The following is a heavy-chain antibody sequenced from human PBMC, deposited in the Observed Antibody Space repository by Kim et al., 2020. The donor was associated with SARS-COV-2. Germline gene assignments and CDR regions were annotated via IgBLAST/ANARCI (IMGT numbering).Heavy chain of an antibody. J-gene: IGHJ4*02. V-gene: IGHV4-34*01. CDR3: ARVAGGSGYPRRNLFDY. CDR2: INHSGST. D-gene: IGHD3-22*01. Sequence: SQTLSLTCAVYGGSFSGYYWSWIRQPPGKGLEWIGEINHSGSTNYNPSLKSRVTISVDTSKNQFSLKLSSVTAADTAVYYCARVAGGSGYPRRNLFDYWGQGTLVTVSS. CDR1: GGSFSGYY.